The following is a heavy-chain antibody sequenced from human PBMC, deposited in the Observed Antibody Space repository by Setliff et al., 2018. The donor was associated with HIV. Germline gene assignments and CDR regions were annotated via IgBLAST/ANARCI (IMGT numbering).Heavy chain of an antibody. Sequence: GGSLRLSCAASGFTFSSYEVNWVRQAPGKGLEWVSYISSSGGTIYYADSVKGRFTISRDNAKKSLYLQMNSLRADDTAVYYCARAFSGYYFDYWGQGTLVTV. J-gene: IGHJ4*02. CDR1: GFTFSSYE. CDR3: ARAFSGYYFDY. CDR2: ISSSGGTI. D-gene: IGHD3-3*01. V-gene: IGHV3-48*03.